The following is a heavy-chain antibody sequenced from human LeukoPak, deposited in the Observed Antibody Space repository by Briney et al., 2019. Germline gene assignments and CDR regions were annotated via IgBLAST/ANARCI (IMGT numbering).Heavy chain of an antibody. CDR2: ISGSGGST. D-gene: IGHD4-17*01. CDR3: AKDVYGLYYYYGMDV. J-gene: IGHJ6*02. CDR1: GFTFSSYA. V-gene: IGHV3-23*01. Sequence: PGGSLRLSCAASGFTFSSYAMSWVRQAPGKGLEWVSAISGSGGSTYYADSVKGRFTIFRDNSKNTLYLQMNSLRAEDTAVYYCAKDVYGLYYYYGMDVWGQGTTVTVSS.